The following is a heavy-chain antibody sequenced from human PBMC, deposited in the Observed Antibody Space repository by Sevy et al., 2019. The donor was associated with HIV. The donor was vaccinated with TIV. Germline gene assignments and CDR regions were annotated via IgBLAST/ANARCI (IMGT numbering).Heavy chain of an antibody. V-gene: IGHV3-11*01. D-gene: IGHD2-15*01. CDR2: ITTDGTSI. CDR1: GFTFNDYY. J-gene: IGHJ4*02. Sequence: GGSLRLSCVVSGFTFNDYYMSWIRQAPGEGLEWVSHITTDGTSISYADSVKGRFTISRDNAKNSLYLQMNSLRAEDTAVYHCARGNPVYCGGGSCHRPLDYWGRGTLVTVSS. CDR3: ARGNPVYCGGGSCHRPLDY.